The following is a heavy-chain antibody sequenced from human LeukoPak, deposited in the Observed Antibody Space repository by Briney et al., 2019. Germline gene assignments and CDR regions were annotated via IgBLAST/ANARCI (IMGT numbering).Heavy chain of an antibody. Sequence: GGSLRLSCSASGFAFSGFAMGWVRQAPGKGLEWVSSISGSGGNTYYADSVKDRFTISRDNSKNTLYLQMNSLRAEDTAVYYCAKERGSSWYSIDYWGQGTLVTVSS. V-gene: IGHV3-23*01. J-gene: IGHJ4*02. CDR2: ISGSGGNT. CDR1: GFAFSGFA. D-gene: IGHD6-13*01. CDR3: AKERGSSWYSIDY.